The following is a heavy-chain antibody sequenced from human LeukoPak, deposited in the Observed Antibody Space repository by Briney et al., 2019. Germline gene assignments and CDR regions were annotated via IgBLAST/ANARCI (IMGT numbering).Heavy chain of an antibody. J-gene: IGHJ4*02. Sequence: GGSLRLSCAASGFTFSSYAMSWVRQAPGKGLEWVSAISGSGGSTYYADSVKGRFTISRDNSKNTLYLQMNSLRAEDTAVYYCAKDGIDTVVVVPAAFFDYWGQGTLVTVSS. CDR3: AKDGIDTVVVVPAAFFDY. D-gene: IGHD2-2*01. CDR2: ISGSGGST. V-gene: IGHV3-23*01. CDR1: GFTFSSYA.